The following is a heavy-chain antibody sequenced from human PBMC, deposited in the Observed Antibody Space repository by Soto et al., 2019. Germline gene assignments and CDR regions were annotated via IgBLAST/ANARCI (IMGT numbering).Heavy chain of an antibody. CDR2: IYYSGKT. V-gene: IGHV4-39*01. CDR3: ARHGSY. CDR1: GVSISNTSYY. Sequence: PSETLSLTCTVSGVSISNTSYYWGWIRQSPGKGPEWIGTIYYSGKTYYHPALKSRVTISVDTSNNRFSLKLSSVTAADTAVYYCARHGSYWGQGTLVTVSS. J-gene: IGHJ1*01.